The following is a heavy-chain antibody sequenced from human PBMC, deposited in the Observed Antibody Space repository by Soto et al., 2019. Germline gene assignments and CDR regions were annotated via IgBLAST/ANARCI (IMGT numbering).Heavy chain of an antibody. Sequence: GGSLRLSCAASGFTFSSYGMHWVRQAPGKGLEWVAVIWYDGSNKYYADSVKGRFTISRDNSKNTLYLQMNSLRAEDTAVYYCARVYCSGGSCYVSYGMDVWGQGTTVTVSS. D-gene: IGHD2-15*01. CDR2: IWYDGSNK. V-gene: IGHV3-33*01. J-gene: IGHJ6*02. CDR3: ARVYCSGGSCYVSYGMDV. CDR1: GFTFSSYG.